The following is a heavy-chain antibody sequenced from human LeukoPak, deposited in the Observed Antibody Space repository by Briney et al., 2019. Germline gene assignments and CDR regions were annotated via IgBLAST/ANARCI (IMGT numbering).Heavy chain of an antibody. CDR3: AGRLTGSYFDY. J-gene: IGHJ4*02. D-gene: IGHD3-9*01. CDR2: ISYDGSNK. Sequence: PGGSLRLSCAASGFTFSSYAMHWVRQAPGKGLEWVAVISYDGSNKYYADSVKGRFTISRDNSKNTLYLQMNSLRAEDTAVYYCAGRLTGSYFDYWGQGTLVTVSS. V-gene: IGHV3-30-3*01. CDR1: GFTFSSYA.